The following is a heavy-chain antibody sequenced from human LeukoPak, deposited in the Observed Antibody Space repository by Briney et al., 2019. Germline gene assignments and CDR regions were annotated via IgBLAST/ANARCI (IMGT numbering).Heavy chain of an antibody. Sequence: PSETLSLTCAVYGGSFSGYYWSWIRQPPGRGLEWIGEINHSGSTNYNPSLKSRVTISVDTSKNQFSLKLSSVTAADTAVYYCASITMVRGVTQGNYNYYGMDVWGQGTTVTVSS. CDR1: GGSFSGYY. J-gene: IGHJ6*02. V-gene: IGHV4-34*01. CDR3: ASITMVRGVTQGNYNYYGMDV. D-gene: IGHD3-10*01. CDR2: INHSGST.